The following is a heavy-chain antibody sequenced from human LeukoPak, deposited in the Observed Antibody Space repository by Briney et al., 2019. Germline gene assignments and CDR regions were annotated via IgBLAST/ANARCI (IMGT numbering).Heavy chain of an antibody. CDR1: VFTFSSYS. Sequence: GGSLRLSCTASVFTFSSYSMNWLRQAPGKGLEWVSSISSSSSYIYCADSVKGRFTISRDNAKNSLYLQMNSLRAEDTAVYYCARAPRYCSSTSCSNWFDPWGQGTLVTVSS. CDR3: ARAPRYCSSTSCSNWFDP. V-gene: IGHV3-21*01. D-gene: IGHD2-2*01. J-gene: IGHJ5*02. CDR2: ISSSSSYI.